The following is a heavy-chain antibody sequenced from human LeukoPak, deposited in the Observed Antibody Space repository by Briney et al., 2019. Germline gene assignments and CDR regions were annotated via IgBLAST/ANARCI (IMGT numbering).Heavy chain of an antibody. V-gene: IGHV1-46*01. Sequence: ASVKVSCTASGYTVTSYYMHWVRQAPGQGLEWMAILNPSGGSSSYAQKFQGRATLTRATSTSTVYMELSSLRSEDTAVYHCARASRYDILTGYYMDYWGQGTLVTVSS. D-gene: IGHD3-9*01. CDR2: LNPSGGSS. CDR1: GYTVTSYY. J-gene: IGHJ4*02. CDR3: ARASRYDILTGYYMDY.